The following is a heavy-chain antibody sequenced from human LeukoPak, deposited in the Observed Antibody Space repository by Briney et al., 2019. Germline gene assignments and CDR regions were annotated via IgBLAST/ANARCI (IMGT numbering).Heavy chain of an antibody. Sequence: GGSLRLSCAASGFTVSSNYMSWVRQAPGKGLEWVSVIYSGGNTYAADSVRGRFTISRDNAKNSLYLQMNCLRAEDTAVYYCASRYYDSSGPLKYYFDYWGQGTLVTVSS. CDR3: ASRYYDSSGPLKYYFDY. J-gene: IGHJ4*02. CDR1: GFTVSSNY. CDR2: IYSGGNT. D-gene: IGHD3-22*01. V-gene: IGHV3-53*01.